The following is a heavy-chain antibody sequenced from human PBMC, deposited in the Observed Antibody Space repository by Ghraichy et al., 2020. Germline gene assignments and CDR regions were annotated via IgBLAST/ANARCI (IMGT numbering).Heavy chain of an antibody. CDR2: IYYSEST. CDR1: GGSVSSGSYY. CDR3: ARDRVKDAFDI. V-gene: IGHV4-61*01. J-gene: IGHJ3*02. D-gene: IGHD3-10*01. Sequence: SETLSLTCTVSGGSVSSGSYYWSWIRQPPGKGLEWVGYIYYSESTNYNPSLKSRVTISVDTSKNQFSLKLTSVTAADTAVYYCARDRVKDAFDIWGQGTMVTVSS.